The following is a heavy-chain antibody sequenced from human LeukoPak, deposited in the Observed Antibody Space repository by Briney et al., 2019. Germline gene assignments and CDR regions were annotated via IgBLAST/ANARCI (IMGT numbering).Heavy chain of an antibody. V-gene: IGHV4-31*03. J-gene: IGHJ4*02. CDR1: GGSISSGGYY. Sequence: SETLSLTCTVSGGSISSGGYYWSWIRQHPGKGLEWIGYIYYSGSTYYNPSLKSRVTISVDTSKNQFSLKLSSVTAADTAVYYCARVGLQLWTFDYWGQGTLVTVSS. CDR2: IYYSGST. CDR3: ARVGLQLWTFDY. D-gene: IGHD5-18*01.